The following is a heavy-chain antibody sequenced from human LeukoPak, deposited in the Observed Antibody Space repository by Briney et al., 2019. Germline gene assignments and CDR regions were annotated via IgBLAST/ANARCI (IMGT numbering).Heavy chain of an antibody. Sequence: GGSLRLSCEGSGFTFRTYWMTWVRQAPGKGLEWVANIKQDGSEKYYVDSVKGRFTISRDNSKNTLYLQMNSLRAEDTAVYYCARDKGDLPSYYYYYGMDVWGKGTTVTVSS. V-gene: IGHV3-7*01. CDR3: ARDKGDLPSYYYYYGMDV. CDR2: IKQDGSEK. CDR1: GFTFRTYW. J-gene: IGHJ6*04. D-gene: IGHD1-26*01.